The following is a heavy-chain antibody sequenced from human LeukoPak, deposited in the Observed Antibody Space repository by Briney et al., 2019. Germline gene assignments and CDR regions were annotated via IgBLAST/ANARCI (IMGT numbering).Heavy chain of an antibody. V-gene: IGHV3-30*03. CDR1: GFTFSNYG. CDR2: ISYDGTNK. J-gene: IGHJ4*02. Sequence: PGRSLRLSCAASGFTFSNYGMHWVRQAPGKGLEWVAVISYDGTNKYYADSVKGRFTISRDNSKNTLYLQMNSLRAEDTAVYYCARPYYYDSSGYSFDYWGQGTLVTVSS. CDR3: ARPYYYDSSGYSFDY. D-gene: IGHD3-22*01.